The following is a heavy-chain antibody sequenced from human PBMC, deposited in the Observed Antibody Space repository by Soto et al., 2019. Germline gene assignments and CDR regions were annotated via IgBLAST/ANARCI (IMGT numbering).Heavy chain of an antibody. CDR2: IYYSGSA. D-gene: IGHD4-17*01. Sequence: SETLSLTCTVSGVSISSYYWSLILQPPGKGLEWSGEIYYSGSANYNPSRKSRVTISVETSKNQVSLKLSSVTAAAPAVYYCARTAFSRYGDYTFDSWGQGTLVTVSS. CDR3: ARTAFSRYGDYTFDS. V-gene: IGHV4-59*01. J-gene: IGHJ4*02. CDR1: GVSISSYY.